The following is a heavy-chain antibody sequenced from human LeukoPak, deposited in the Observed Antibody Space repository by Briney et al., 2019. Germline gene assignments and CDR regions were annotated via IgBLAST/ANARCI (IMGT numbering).Heavy chain of an antibody. CDR2: ISDSGSTK. J-gene: IGHJ5*01. V-gene: IGHV3-48*03. CDR3: ARDIDWLDC. CDR1: GFTFSSYE. D-gene: IGHD2-15*01. Sequence: GGSLRLSCAASGFTFSSYEMNWVRQAPGKGLEWVSYISDSGSTKYYADSVKGRFTISRDNAKNSLYLQMNSLRGEDTAVYYCARDIDWLDCWGQGTLVTVSS.